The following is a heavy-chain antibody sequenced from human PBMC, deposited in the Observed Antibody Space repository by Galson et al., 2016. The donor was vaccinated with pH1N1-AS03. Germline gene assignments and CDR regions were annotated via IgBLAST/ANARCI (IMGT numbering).Heavy chain of an antibody. V-gene: IGHV5-51*01. J-gene: IGHJ5*02. D-gene: IGHD2-8*01. Sequence: QSGAEVKKPGESLKISCKGSGYTFSDYWIGWVRQMPGKGLEWMGIIYPRDSDTRYNPSSQGQVTITADKSITTAYLQWSSLKASDTAIYYCARHGTHGYSNWFDPWGQGTLVTVSS. CDR2: IYPRDSDT. CDR3: ARHGTHGYSNWFDP. CDR1: GYTFSDYW.